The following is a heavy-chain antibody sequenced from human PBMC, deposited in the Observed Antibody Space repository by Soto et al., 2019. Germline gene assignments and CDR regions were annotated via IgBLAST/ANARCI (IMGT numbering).Heavy chain of an antibody. CDR2: IYPGDSDT. CDR3: AKDRRQEYYDFWSGSRRPYYYYMDV. J-gene: IGHJ6*03. Sequence: PGESLKISCKGSGYSFTSYWIGWVRQMPGKGLEWMGIIYPGDSDTRYSPSLQGQVTISADKSISTAYLQWSSLKASDTAMYYCAKDRRQEYYDFWSGSRRPYYYYMDVWGKGTTVTVSS. D-gene: IGHD3-3*01. V-gene: IGHV5-51*01. CDR1: GYSFTSYW.